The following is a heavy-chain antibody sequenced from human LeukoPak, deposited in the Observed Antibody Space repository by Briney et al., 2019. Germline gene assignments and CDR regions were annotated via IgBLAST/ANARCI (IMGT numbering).Heavy chain of an antibody. Sequence: PGGPLRLSCAASGFTFDDYAMHWVRQAPGKGLEWVSGISWNSGSIGYADSVKGRFTISRDNAKNSLYLQMNSLRAEDTALYYCATVYCSGGTCYSAVRSPLTFDYRGQGTLVTVSS. CDR1: GFTFDDYA. CDR2: ISWNSGSI. V-gene: IGHV3-9*01. CDR3: ATVYCSGGTCYSAVRSPLTFDY. J-gene: IGHJ4*02. D-gene: IGHD2-15*01.